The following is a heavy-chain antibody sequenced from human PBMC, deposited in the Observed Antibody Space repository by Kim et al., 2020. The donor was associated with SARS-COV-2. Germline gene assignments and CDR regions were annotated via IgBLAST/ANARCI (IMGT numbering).Heavy chain of an antibody. V-gene: IGHV3-11*06. D-gene: IGHD3-22*01. CDR2: ISSSSSYT. CDR1: GFTFSDYY. Sequence: GGSLRLSCAASGFTFSDYYMSWIRQAPGKGLEWVSYISSSSSYTNYADSVKGRFTISRDNAKNSLYLQMNSLRAEDTAVYYCARDSTSYYDSSGYYDYGMDVWGQGTTVTVSS. J-gene: IGHJ6*02. CDR3: ARDSTSYYDSSGYYDYGMDV.